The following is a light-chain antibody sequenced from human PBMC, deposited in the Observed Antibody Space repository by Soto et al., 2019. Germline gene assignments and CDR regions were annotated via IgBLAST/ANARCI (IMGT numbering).Light chain of an antibody. Sequence: DIVMTQSPLSLPVTPGEPASISCRSSQSLLHSNGYNYLDWYLQKPGQSPQVLIYLGSNRASGVPDRFSGSGSGTDFTLKISRVEAEDVGVYYCMQALQTPLSTFGQGTKLEI. J-gene: IGKJ2*01. CDR3: MQALQTPLST. CDR1: QSLLHSNGYNY. V-gene: IGKV2-28*01. CDR2: LGS.